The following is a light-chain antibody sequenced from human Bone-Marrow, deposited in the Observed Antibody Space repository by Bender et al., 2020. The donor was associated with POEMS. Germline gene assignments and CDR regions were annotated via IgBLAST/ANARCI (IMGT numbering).Light chain of an antibody. J-gene: IGLJ1*01. Sequence: QSALTQPASVSGSPGQSITISCTGTSSDVGGYNYVSWYQQHPGKAPKLLIYDSTNRPSGVSHRFSGSKSGNTASLTISGLQAEDEADYYCSSYTGSSPTYVFGTGTKVTVL. V-gene: IGLV2-14*03. CDR1: SSDVGGYNY. CDR3: SSYTGSSPTYV. CDR2: DST.